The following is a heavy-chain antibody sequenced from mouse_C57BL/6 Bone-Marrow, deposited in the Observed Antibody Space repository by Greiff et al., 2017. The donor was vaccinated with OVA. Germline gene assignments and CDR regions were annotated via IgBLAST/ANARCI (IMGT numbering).Heavy chain of an antibody. CDR1: GYTFTSYW. CDR2: INPSSGYT. V-gene: IGHV1-7*01. D-gene: IGHD1-1*01. CDR3: ARGGLLRGYFDV. Sequence: VQLVESGAELAKPGASVKLSCKASGYTFTSYWMHWVTQRPGQGLEWIGYINPSSGYTKYNPKFKDKATLTADKYSSTAYMQLSSLTYEDSAVYYCARGGLLRGYFDVWGTGTTVTVSS. J-gene: IGHJ1*03.